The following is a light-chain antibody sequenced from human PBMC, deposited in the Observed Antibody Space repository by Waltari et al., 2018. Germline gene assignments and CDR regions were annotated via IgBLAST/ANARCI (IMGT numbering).Light chain of an antibody. Sequence: EIVLTQSPATLSLSPGGRVTLSCRASQSVSRYLAWYQQKPGQAPRLLIYDASNRATGVPARFNGSGSGTDFTLTISRLEPEDFAMYYCQEFGSSPTVTFGQGTRLEIK. J-gene: IGKJ5*01. CDR3: QEFGSSPTVT. CDR1: QSVSRY. CDR2: DAS. V-gene: IGKV3-20*01.